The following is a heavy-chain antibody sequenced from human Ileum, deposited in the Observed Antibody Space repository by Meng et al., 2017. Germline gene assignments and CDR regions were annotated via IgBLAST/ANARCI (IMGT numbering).Heavy chain of an antibody. CDR2: IYHTGGT. D-gene: IGHD2-15*01. Sequence: QVQLQESGPGLVKPSGTLPRTCAVSGGPISISNWWTWVRQPPGKGLEWIGEIYHTGGTNYNPSLKRRVTISVDKSKNQFSLEVTSVTAADTAVYYCARVRCASVSCYGDSYFDYWGQGILVTVSS. CDR1: GGPISISNW. CDR3: ARVRCASVSCYGDSYFDY. J-gene: IGHJ4*02. V-gene: IGHV4-4*02.